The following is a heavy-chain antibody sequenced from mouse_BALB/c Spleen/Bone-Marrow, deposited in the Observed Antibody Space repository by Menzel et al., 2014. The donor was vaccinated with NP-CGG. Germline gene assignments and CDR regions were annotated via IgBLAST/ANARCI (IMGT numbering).Heavy chain of an antibody. CDR1: GYTFTSYY. V-gene: IGHV1S81*02. J-gene: IGHJ1*01. CDR3: TRSSYGYWYFDV. D-gene: IGHD6-1*01. CDR2: INPINGGT. Sequence: VQLQQSGAELVKPGASVKLSCKASGYTFTSYYMYWLRQRPGQGLEWIGAINPINGGTKISEKFKSRATLTVDKSSSTEFMQLSTLASEDAAVCYCTRSSYGYWYFDVWGAGTTVTVSS.